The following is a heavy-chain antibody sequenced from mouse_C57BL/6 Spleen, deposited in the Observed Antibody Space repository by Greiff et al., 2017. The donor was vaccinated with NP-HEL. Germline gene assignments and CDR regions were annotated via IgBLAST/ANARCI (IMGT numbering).Heavy chain of an antibody. CDR3: ASSRTGTDFDY. V-gene: IGHV5-17*01. D-gene: IGHD4-1*01. Sequence: EVKVVESGGGLVKPGGSLKLSCAASGFTFSDYGMPWVRQAPETGPEWVAYISSGSSTIYYADTVTGRFTLSSDNAKNTLFLQRTSLRAEDTAMYYCASSRTGTDFDYWGQGTTLTVSS. J-gene: IGHJ2*01. CDR1: GFTFSDYG. CDR2: ISSGSSTI.